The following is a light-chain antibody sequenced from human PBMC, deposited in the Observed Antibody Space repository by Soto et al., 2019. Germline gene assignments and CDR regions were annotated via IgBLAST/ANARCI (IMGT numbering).Light chain of an antibody. CDR3: QQRSNWPPT. CDR2: DAS. V-gene: IGKV3-11*01. CDR1: QSVSSY. J-gene: IGKJ1*01. Sequence: EIVLTQSPATLSLSPGERATLSCRASQSVSSYLAWYQQKSGQAPRLLIYDASNRATGIPARFSGSGSETDFTLTISSLEPEDFAVYYCQQRSNWPPTFGRGTKVEIK.